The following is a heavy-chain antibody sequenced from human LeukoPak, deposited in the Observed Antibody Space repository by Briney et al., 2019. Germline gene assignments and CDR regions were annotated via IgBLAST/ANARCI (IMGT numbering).Heavy chain of an antibody. Sequence: ASVKVSCKASGYTFTGYYMHWLRQAPGRGLEWMGWINPNSGGTNYAQKFQGRVTMTRDTSISTAYMELSRLRSDDTAVYYCARVLHPSGYNDCWGQGTLVTVSS. V-gene: IGHV1-2*02. D-gene: IGHD3-3*01. CDR2: INPNSGGT. CDR1: GYTFTGYY. J-gene: IGHJ4*02. CDR3: ARVLHPSGYNDC.